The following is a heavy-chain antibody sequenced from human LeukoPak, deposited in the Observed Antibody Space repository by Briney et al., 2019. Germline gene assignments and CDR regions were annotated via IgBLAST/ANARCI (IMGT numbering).Heavy chain of an antibody. V-gene: IGHV1-69*04. CDR1: GGTFSSYA. D-gene: IGHD1-26*01. Sequence: SVKVSCKASGGTFSSYANSWVRQAPGQGLEWMGRIIPILGIANYAQKFQGRVTITADKSTSTAYMELSSLRSEDTAVYYCARDGKVLKSLYYYYYGMDVWGQGTTVTVSS. CDR2: IIPILGIA. CDR3: ARDGKVLKSLYYYYYGMDV. J-gene: IGHJ6*02.